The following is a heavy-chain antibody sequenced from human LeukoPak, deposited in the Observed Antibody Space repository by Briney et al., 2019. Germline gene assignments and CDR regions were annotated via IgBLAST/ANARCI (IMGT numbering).Heavy chain of an antibody. CDR3: ARELMGFGELLGSNWFDP. D-gene: IGHD3-10*01. CDR1: GFTFSSYW. Sequence: GGSLRLSCAASGFTFSSYWMSWVRQAPGKGLEWVANIKQDGSEKYYVDSVKGRFTISRDNAKNSLYLQMNSLRAEDTAVYYCARELMGFGELLGSNWFDPWGQGTLVTVSS. CDR2: IKQDGSEK. V-gene: IGHV3-7*01. J-gene: IGHJ5*02.